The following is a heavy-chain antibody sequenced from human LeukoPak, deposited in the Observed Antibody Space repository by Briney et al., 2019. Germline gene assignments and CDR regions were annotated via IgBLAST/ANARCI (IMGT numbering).Heavy chain of an antibody. Sequence: GASVKVSCKASGYTFTIYGISWVRQAPGQGLEWMGGISAYNGNTNYAQKLQGRVTMTTDTSTRTAYMELRSLRSDDTAVYYCARTLLRITIFGVVIVSWFDPWGQGTLVTVSS. V-gene: IGHV1-18*01. D-gene: IGHD3-3*01. J-gene: IGHJ5*02. CDR3: ARTLLRITIFGVVIVSWFDP. CDR2: ISAYNGNT. CDR1: GYTFTIYG.